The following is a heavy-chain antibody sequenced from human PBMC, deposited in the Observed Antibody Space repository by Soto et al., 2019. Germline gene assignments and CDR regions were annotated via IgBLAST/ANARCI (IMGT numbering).Heavy chain of an antibody. Sequence: EVQLLESGGGLVQPGGSLRLSCAASGFTFSSYAMTWVRQAPGEGLQWVSSISGSGESTFHADSVKGRFTISRDNSKNTLTLQMNSLRAEDTAIYYCAKYCSYWDEDYWGQGTLVTVSS. CDR3: AKYCSYWDEDY. J-gene: IGHJ4*02. CDR1: GFTFSSYA. CDR2: ISGSGEST. V-gene: IGHV3-23*01. D-gene: IGHD2-15*01.